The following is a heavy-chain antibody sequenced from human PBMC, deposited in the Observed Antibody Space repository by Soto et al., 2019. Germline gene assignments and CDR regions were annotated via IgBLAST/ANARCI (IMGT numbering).Heavy chain of an antibody. V-gene: IGHV4-30-4*01. CDR1: GGSISSGDYY. D-gene: IGHD3-10*01. CDR2: IYYSGRT. Sequence: QVQLQESGPGLVKPSQTLSLTCTVSGGSISSGDYYWRWIRQPPGKGLECVGYIYYSGRTYYNPSLKRRFTISGDTSKSQFSLKLSSVTAADTAVYYCARGDPGTSFGESKHYFDYWGQGTLVTVSS. CDR3: ARGDPGTSFGESKHYFDY. J-gene: IGHJ4*02.